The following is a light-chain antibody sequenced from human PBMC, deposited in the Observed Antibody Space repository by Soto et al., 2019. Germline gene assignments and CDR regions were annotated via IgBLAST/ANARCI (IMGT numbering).Light chain of an antibody. V-gene: IGKV1-5*01. CDR1: QSISSW. J-gene: IGKJ4*01. CDR2: DAS. Sequence: DIQMTQSPSTLSASVGDRVTITCRASQSISSWFAWYQQKPGKAPKLLIYDASSLESGVPSRFSGSGSGTEFTLTISSLQPDDFANYYCQQYNSYFLTFGGGTKVEIK. CDR3: QQYNSYFLT.